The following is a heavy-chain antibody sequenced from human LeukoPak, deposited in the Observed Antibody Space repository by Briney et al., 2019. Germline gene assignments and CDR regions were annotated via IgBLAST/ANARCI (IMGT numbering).Heavy chain of an antibody. CDR1: GFTFSSYA. Sequence: GGSLRLSCAASGFTFSSYAMHWVRQAPGKGLEWVAVISYDGSNKYYADSVKGRFTISRDNSKNTLYLQMNSLRAEDTAVYYCARDEGSIAAAGSFDYWGQGTLVTVSS. CDR2: ISYDGSNK. J-gene: IGHJ4*02. D-gene: IGHD6-13*01. CDR3: ARDEGSIAAAGSFDY. V-gene: IGHV3-30-3*01.